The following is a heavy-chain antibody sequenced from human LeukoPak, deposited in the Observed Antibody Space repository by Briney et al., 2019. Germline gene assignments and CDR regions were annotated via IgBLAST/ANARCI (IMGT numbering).Heavy chain of an antibody. Sequence: SETLSLTCTVSGVSIDTYNWTWIRQSPGKGLEWVGYVFYRGSTNYNPALRSRVTISLDTSNRPSLLSLTSVTAAATTVYYWARIMNPVYPPVLQWFDPWGQGMLVTVSS. CDR1: GVSIDTYN. V-gene: IGHV4-59*01. D-gene: IGHD2-8*01. CDR3: ARIMNPVYPPVLQWFDP. CDR2: VFYRGST. J-gene: IGHJ5*02.